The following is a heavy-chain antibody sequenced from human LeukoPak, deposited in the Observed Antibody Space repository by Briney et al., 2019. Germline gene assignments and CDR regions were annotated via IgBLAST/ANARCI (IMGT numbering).Heavy chain of an antibody. CDR1: GFTVSSNY. Sequence: PGGSLRLSCAASGFTVSSNYMGWVREAPGKGLVWVSYITNNGSTIYYADSVKGRFTISRDKAENSLYLQMNSLRAEDTAIYYCARDQWLAYYYHGMDVWRQGTTVTVSS. V-gene: IGHV3-11*04. CDR3: ARDQWLAYYYHGMDV. CDR2: ITNNGSTI. D-gene: IGHD6-19*01. J-gene: IGHJ6*02.